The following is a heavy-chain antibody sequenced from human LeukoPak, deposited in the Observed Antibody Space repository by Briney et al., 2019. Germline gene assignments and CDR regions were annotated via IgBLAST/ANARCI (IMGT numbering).Heavy chain of an antibody. V-gene: IGHV3-23*01. D-gene: IGHD6-13*01. CDR3: ARFSGSSWSRFIDY. CDR1: GFAFSSYA. Sequence: GGSLRLSCAASGFAFSSYAMTWVRQAPGKGLEWVSAISVSGDTTFYADSVKGRFTISRDNSKNTLYLQMNSLKAEDTAVYYCARFSGSSWSRFIDYWGQGTLVTVSS. CDR2: ISVSGDTT. J-gene: IGHJ4*02.